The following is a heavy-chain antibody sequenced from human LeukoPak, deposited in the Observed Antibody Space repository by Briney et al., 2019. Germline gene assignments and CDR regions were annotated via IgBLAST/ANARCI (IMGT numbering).Heavy chain of an antibody. D-gene: IGHD3-22*01. V-gene: IGHV1-18*01. CDR1: GYTFTSYV. J-gene: IGHJ4*02. CDR2: ISAYNGNT. Sequence: ASVKVSCKASGYTFTSYVISWVRQAPGQGLEWMGWISAYNGNTNYAQKLQGRVTMTTDTSTSTAYMELRSLRSDDTAVYYCARYYYDSSGYYYMDFDYWGQGTLVTVSS. CDR3: ARYYYDSSGYYYMDFDY.